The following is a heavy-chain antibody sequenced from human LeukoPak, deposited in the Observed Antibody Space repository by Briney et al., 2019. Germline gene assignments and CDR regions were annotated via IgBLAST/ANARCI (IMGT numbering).Heavy chain of an antibody. CDR3: TTPQGTALRPFGMDV. J-gene: IGHJ6*02. Sequence: ASVKVSCKASGYTFTGYYIHWVRQAPGQGLEWMGWINPNSGGTNYAQKFQGRVTMTRDTSISTAYMELSRLRSDDTAVYYCTTPQGTALRPFGMDVWGQGTTVTVSS. CDR2: INPNSGGT. V-gene: IGHV1-2*02. D-gene: IGHD3-16*01. CDR1: GYTFTGYY.